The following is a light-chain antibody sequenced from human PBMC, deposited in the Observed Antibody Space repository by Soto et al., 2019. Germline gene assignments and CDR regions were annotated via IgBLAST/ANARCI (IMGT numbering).Light chain of an antibody. CDR2: GAS. V-gene: IGKV3-20*01. CDR3: QQYDSSPPAYT. CDR1: QSVSSSY. Sequence: EIVLTQSPGTLSLSPGERATLSCRASQSVSSSYLAWYQQKPGQAPSLLIYGASNRATGIPDGFSGSGSGTDFTLNINRLEPEDFAVYYCQQYDSSPPAYTFGPGTKVDIK. J-gene: IGKJ3*01.